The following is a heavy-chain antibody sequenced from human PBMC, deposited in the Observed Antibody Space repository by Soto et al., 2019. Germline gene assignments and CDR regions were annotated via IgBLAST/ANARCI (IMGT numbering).Heavy chain of an antibody. J-gene: IGHJ6*02. CDR3: ARDANTYYYDSSGYRYYYYGMDV. CDR2: IWYDGSNK. V-gene: IGHV3-33*01. D-gene: IGHD3-22*01. Sequence: PGGSLRLSCAASGFTFSSYGMHWVRQAPGKGQEWVAVIWYDGSNKYYADSVKGRFTISRDNSKNTLYLQMNSLRAEDTAVYYCARDANTYYYDSSGYRYYYYGMDVWGQGTTVTVSS. CDR1: GFTFSSYG.